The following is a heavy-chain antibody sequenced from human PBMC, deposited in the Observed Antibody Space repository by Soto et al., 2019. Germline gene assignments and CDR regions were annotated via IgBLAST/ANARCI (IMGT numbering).Heavy chain of an antibody. D-gene: IGHD6-13*01. Sequence: PSETLSLTCAVYGGSFSGYYWRWIRQPPGKGLEWIGEINHSGSTNYNPSLKSRVTISVDTSKNQFSLKLSSVTAADTAVYYCAREGSSWYPYYYYGMDVWGQGTTVTVSS. CDR1: GGSFSGYY. CDR2: INHSGST. J-gene: IGHJ6*02. CDR3: AREGSSWYPYYYYGMDV. V-gene: IGHV4-34*01.